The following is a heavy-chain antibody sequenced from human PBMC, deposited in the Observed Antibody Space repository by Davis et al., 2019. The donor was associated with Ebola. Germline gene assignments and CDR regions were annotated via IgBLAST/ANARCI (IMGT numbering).Heavy chain of an antibody. CDR2: ISSSGSTI. D-gene: IGHD4-17*01. CDR3: TSTLDGDYVDY. CDR1: GFTFSDYY. J-gene: IGHJ4*02. V-gene: IGHV3-11*01. Sequence: PGGSLRLSCAASGFTFSDYYMSWIRQAPGKGLEWVSYISSSGSTIYYADSVKGRFTISRDNAKNSLYLQMNSLKTEDTAVYYCTSTLDGDYVDYWGQGTLVTVSS.